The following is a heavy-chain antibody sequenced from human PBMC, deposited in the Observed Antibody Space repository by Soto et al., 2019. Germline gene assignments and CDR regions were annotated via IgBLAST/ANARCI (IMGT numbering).Heavy chain of an antibody. CDR2: IYYSGST. D-gene: IGHD6-13*01. Sequence: SETLSLTCTVSGGSISSGDYYWRWIRQPPGKGLEWIGYIYYSGSTYYNPSLKSRVTISVDTSKNQFSLKLSSVTAADTAVYYCARPPVPSWYPDAFDIWGQGTMVTVSS. CDR1: GGSISSGDYY. V-gene: IGHV4-30-4*01. J-gene: IGHJ3*02. CDR3: ARPPVPSWYPDAFDI.